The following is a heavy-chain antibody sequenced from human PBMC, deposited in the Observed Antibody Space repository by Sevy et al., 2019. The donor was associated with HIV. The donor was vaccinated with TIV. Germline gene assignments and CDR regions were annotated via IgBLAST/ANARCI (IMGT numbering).Heavy chain of an antibody. D-gene: IGHD3-3*01. V-gene: IGHV3-21*01. Sequence: GGSLRLSCAASGFTFSSYSMNWVRQAPGKGLEWVSSISSSSSYIYYADSVKGRFTISRDNAKNSLYLQMNSLRAEDTAVYYCASPTIFGVVTNDYWGQGTLVTVSS. CDR1: GFTFSSYS. CDR3: ASPTIFGVVTNDY. J-gene: IGHJ4*02. CDR2: ISSSSSYI.